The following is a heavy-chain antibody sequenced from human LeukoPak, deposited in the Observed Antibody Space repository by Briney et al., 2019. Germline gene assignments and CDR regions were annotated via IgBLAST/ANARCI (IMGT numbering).Heavy chain of an antibody. J-gene: IGHJ4*02. D-gene: IGHD6-19*01. Sequence: GGSLRLSCAASGFTFSSYGMSWVRQAPGKGLEWVSYISSSGSTIYYADSVKGRFTISRDNSKNTLYLQMNSLRAEDTAVYYCARDIEQWLGPQYYFDYWGQGTLVTVSS. CDR2: ISSSGSTI. CDR1: GFTFSSYG. V-gene: IGHV3-48*01. CDR3: ARDIEQWLGPQYYFDY.